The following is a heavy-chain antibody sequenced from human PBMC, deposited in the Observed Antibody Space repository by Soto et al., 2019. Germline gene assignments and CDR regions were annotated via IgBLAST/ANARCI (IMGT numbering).Heavy chain of an antibody. CDR1: GFTFSSYS. V-gene: IGHV3-48*02. CDR3: ARVGGSGSPPARGWFDP. J-gene: IGHJ5*02. CDR2: ISSSSSTI. Sequence: GGSLSLSCAASGFTFSSYSMNWVRQAPGKGLEWVSYISSSSSTIYYADSVKGRFTISRDNAKNSLYLQMNSLRDEDTAVYYCARVGGSGSPPARGWFDPWGQGTLVTVSS. D-gene: IGHD3-10*01.